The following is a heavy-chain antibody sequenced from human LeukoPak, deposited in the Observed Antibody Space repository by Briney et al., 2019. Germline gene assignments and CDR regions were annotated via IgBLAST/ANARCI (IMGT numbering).Heavy chain of an antibody. CDR1: GGSFSGYY. CDR3: ACFRGKYCTNGVCYPYYFDY. V-gene: IGHV4-34*01. D-gene: IGHD2-8*01. Sequence: PSETLSLTCAVYGGSFSGYYWSWIRQPPGKGLEWIGEINHSGSTNYNPSLKSRVTISVDTSKNQFSLKLSSVTAADTAVYYCACFRGKYCTNGVCYPYYFDYWGQGTLVTVSS. J-gene: IGHJ4*02. CDR2: INHSGST.